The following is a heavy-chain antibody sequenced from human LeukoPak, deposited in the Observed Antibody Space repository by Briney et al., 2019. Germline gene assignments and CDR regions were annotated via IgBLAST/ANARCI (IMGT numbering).Heavy chain of an antibody. J-gene: IGHJ3*02. CDR1: GYTFTTSG. Sequence: ASAKVSCKASGYTFTTSGVSWVRQAPGQGFEWMGWINANNDNTGYAQKFQGRVTMTTDTSTSTAYMELRSLRSDDTALYYCARGVGSAFDIWGQGTMVTVSS. V-gene: IGHV1-18*01. CDR3: ARGVGSAFDI. D-gene: IGHD2-15*01. CDR2: INANNDNT.